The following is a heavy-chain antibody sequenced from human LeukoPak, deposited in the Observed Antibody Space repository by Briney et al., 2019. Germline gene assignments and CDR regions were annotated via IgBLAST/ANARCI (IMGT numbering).Heavy chain of an antibody. CDR3: ARITARHHIDY. D-gene: IGHD6-6*01. V-gene: IGHV4-34*01. Sequence: SETLSLTCAVYGGSFSGYYWSWIRQPPGKGLEWIGEINHSGSTNYNPSLKSRVTISVDTSKNQFSLKLSSVTAADTAVYYCARITARHHIDYWGQGTLVTVSS. J-gene: IGHJ4*02. CDR1: GGSFSGYY. CDR2: INHSGST.